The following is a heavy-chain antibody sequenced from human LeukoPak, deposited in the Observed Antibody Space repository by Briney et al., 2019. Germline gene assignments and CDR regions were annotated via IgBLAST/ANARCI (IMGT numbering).Heavy chain of an antibody. CDR2: IRNSDGMT. Sequence: PGGSLRLSCDASGFSINTYTMYWVRQAPGQGLEWVSGIRNSDGMTYYADSVRGRFTISIDNSKNTLYLQMNSLRAEDTALYYCAKGLERESRLDSWGQGTLVTVSS. V-gene: IGHV3-23*01. J-gene: IGHJ4*02. CDR1: GFSINTYT. CDR3: AKGLERESRLDS. D-gene: IGHD1-1*01.